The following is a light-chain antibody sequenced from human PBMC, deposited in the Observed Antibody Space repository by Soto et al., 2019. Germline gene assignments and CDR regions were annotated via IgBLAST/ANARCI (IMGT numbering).Light chain of an antibody. J-gene: IGKJ1*01. CDR2: WAS. CDR3: QQYHSAPQT. V-gene: IGKV4-1*01. CDR1: QSVLFSPNNKNY. Sequence: DIVMTQSPDSLAVSLGERATINCKSSQSVLFSPNNKNYLAWYQQKPGQPPKLLIYWASTRESGVPDRFSGSGSRTDFTLTISSLQAEDVAFYYCQQYHSAPQTFGQGTKVAIK.